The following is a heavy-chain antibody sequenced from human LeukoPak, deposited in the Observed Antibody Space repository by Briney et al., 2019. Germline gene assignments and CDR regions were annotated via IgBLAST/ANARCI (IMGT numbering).Heavy chain of an antibody. CDR3: ARAIVVVVAARGAFDI. V-gene: IGHV4-61*02. Sequence: PSQTLSLTCTVSGGSISSGSYYWSWIRQPAGKGLEWIGRIYTSGSTNYNPSLKSRVTISVDTSKNQFSLRLSSVTAADTAVYYCARAIVVVVAARGAFDIWGQGTMVTVSS. J-gene: IGHJ3*02. CDR2: IYTSGST. D-gene: IGHD2-15*01. CDR1: GGSISSGSYY.